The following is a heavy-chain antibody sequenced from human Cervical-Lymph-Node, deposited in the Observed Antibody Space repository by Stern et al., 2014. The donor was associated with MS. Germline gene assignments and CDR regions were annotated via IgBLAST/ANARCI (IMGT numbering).Heavy chain of an antibody. Sequence: QLQLQESGPGLVKPSQTLSLTCTVSGDSVSSGSHYWSWVRQPAGKGLEWIGRIYTSGRTNYSPSLKSRVTISLDTSKNQSPLRRTSVPATDTAVYFCARLGIASRPYFYGMDVWGRGTTVIVSS. J-gene: IGHJ6*02. D-gene: IGHD6-6*01. CDR2: IYTSGRT. V-gene: IGHV4-61*02. CDR3: ARLGIASRPYFYGMDV. CDR1: GDSVSSGSHY.